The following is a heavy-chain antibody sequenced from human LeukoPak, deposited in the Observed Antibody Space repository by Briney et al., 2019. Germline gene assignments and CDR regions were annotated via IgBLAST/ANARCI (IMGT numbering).Heavy chain of an antibody. Sequence: SETLSLTCAVYGGSFSGYYWSWLRQPPGKGLEWIGEINHSGRNNYNPSLKSRVTISVDTSKNQFSLKLRSVTAADTAVYYCARGRRFLERYDYWGQGTLVTVS. D-gene: IGHD3-3*01. CDR3: ARGRRFLERYDY. J-gene: IGHJ4*02. CDR2: INHSGRN. V-gene: IGHV4-34*01. CDR1: GGSFSGYY.